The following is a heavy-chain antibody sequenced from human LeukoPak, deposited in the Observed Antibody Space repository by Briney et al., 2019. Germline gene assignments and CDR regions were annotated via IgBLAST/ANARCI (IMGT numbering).Heavy chain of an antibody. J-gene: IGHJ4*02. CDR2: IKSKTEGGTT. CDR1: GFTFDGYA. CDR3: TTDPTY. V-gene: IGHV3-15*01. Sequence: GGSLRLSCAASGFTFDGYAMSWVRQAPGKGLEWLGRIKSKTEGGTTDYAAPVKGRFTISRDDSKNTVYLQMNRLITEDTAVYYCTTDPTYWGQGTLVTVSS.